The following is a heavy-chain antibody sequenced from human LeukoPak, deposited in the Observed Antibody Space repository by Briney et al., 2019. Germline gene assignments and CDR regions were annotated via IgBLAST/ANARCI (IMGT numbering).Heavy chain of an antibody. J-gene: IGHJ4*02. CDR2: INPNSGGT. CDR3: ARLGYCSGGSCRYKYSGLDY. Sequence: ASVKVSCKASGYTFTGYDMHWVRQAPGQGLEWMGWINPNSGGTNYAQKFQGRVTMTRDTSISTAYMELSRLRSDDTAVYYCARLGYCSGGSCRYKYSGLDYWGQGTLVTVSS. D-gene: IGHD2-15*01. CDR1: GYTFTGYD. V-gene: IGHV1-2*02.